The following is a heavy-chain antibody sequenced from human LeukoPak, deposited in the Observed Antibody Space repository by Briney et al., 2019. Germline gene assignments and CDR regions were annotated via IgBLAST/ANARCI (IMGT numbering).Heavy chain of an antibody. J-gene: IGHJ4*02. CDR3: AKGRGIGTYFDIEY. Sequence: GGSLRLSCATSGFSFRTSGMHWVRQAPGKGLEWVAVISNDGSYKFYEDSLKGRFTISRDNSKNTLSLQMDSLTIDDTAVYYCAKGRGIGTYFDIEYWGQGTLVTVSS. CDR2: ISNDGSYK. V-gene: IGHV3-30*18. CDR1: GFSFRTSG. D-gene: IGHD1-26*01.